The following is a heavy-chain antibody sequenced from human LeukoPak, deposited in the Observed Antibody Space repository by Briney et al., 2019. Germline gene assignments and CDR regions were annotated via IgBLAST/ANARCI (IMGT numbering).Heavy chain of an antibody. CDR3: ARALAPSSSWRYYYYYMDV. D-gene: IGHD6-13*01. Sequence: GGSLRLSCAASGFIFDDFGMTWGRQVPGKGLEWVSGINWYGGSTGYADSVKGRLTISRDNAKNSLFLQMNSLRAEDTAVYYCARALAPSSSWRYYYYYMDVWGKGTTVTVSS. V-gene: IGHV3-20*04. CDR2: INWYGGST. CDR1: GFIFDDFG. J-gene: IGHJ6*03.